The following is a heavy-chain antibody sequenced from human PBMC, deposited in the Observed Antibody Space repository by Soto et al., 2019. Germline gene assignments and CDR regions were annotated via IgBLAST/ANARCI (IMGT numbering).Heavy chain of an antibody. J-gene: IGHJ5*02. D-gene: IGHD3-9*01. CDR1: GFSLSDYW. CDR3: ASGFDDISAGYYVSPLWFDP. Sequence: GGSLRPSCAASGFSLSDYWMHWVRQVPGKGLLWVSRISVGGRYTSYADSVKGRFTISRDNAKNSLYLQMDCLRAEDTAVYYCASGFDDISAGYYVSPLWFDPWGQGTLVTVSS. V-gene: IGHV3-74*03. CDR2: ISVGGRYT.